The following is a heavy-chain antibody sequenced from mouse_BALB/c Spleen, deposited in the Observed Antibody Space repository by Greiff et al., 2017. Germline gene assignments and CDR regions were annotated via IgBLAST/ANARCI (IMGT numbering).Heavy chain of an antibody. D-gene: IGHD2-1*01. CDR3: ARSAYGNAWFAY. CDR1: GYTFTSYW. Sequence: VMLVESGAELAKPGASVKMSCKASGYTFTSYWMHWVKQRPGQGLEWIGYINPSTGYTEYNQKFKDKATLTADKSSSTAYMQLSSLTSEDSAVYYCARSAYGNAWFAYWGQGTLVTVSA. CDR2: INPSTGYT. J-gene: IGHJ3*01. V-gene: IGHV1-7*01.